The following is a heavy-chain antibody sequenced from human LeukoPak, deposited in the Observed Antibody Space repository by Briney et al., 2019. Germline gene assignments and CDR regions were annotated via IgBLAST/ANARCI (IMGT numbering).Heavy chain of an antibody. Sequence: SETLSLTCTVSGGSISSYYWSWIRQPPGKGLEWIGYIYYSGSTNYNPSLKSRVTISVDTPKNQFSLKLSSVTAADTAVYYCARGIAGDYYGMDVWGQGTTVTVSS. CDR3: ARGIAGDYYGMDV. CDR2: IYYSGST. V-gene: IGHV4-59*01. CDR1: GGSISSYY. J-gene: IGHJ6*02. D-gene: IGHD2/OR15-2a*01.